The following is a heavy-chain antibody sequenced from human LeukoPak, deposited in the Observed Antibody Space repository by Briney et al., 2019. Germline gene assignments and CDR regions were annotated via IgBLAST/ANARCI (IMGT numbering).Heavy chain of an antibody. CDR1: GYTLTELS. D-gene: IGHD4-17*01. CDR3: ARDSAHGDYNNWFDP. Sequence: ASVKVSCKVSGYTLTELSMHWVRQAPGKGLEWMGGFDPEDGETIYAQKFQGRVTMTEDTSTDTAYMELSSLRSEDTAVYYCARDSAHGDYNNWFDPWGQGTLVTVSS. CDR2: FDPEDGET. J-gene: IGHJ5*02. V-gene: IGHV1-24*01.